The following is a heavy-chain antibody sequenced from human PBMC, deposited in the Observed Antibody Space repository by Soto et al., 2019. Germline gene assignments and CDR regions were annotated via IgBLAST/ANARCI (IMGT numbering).Heavy chain of an antibody. CDR1: GFMFSNYW. CDR3: GRDSGYGYVVDP. CDR2: IKEDGSDQ. Sequence: EVHLVESGGGLVQPGGSLRLSCEASGFMFSNYWMNWVRQAPGKGLQWVANIKEDGSDQSYVDSLKGRFTISRDKDMKSLYLQMTGLRVEDTAVYYCGRDSGYGYVVDPWGQGTLVIVSS. J-gene: IGHJ5*02. V-gene: IGHV3-7*03. D-gene: IGHD5-12*01.